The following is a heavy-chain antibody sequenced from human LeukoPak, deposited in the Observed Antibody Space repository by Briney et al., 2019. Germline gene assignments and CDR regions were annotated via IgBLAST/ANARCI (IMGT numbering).Heavy chain of an antibody. J-gene: IGHJ6*03. CDR1: GYTFTSYY. Sequence: ASVKVSCKASGYTFTSYYMHWVRQAPGQGLEWMGIINPSGGSTSYAQKFQGRVTMTRDTSTSTVYMELSSLRSEDTAVYYCARGLSLLWFGEWDYYYMDVWGKGTTVTVSS. D-gene: IGHD3-10*01. V-gene: IGHV1-46*01. CDR2: INPSGGST. CDR3: ARGLSLLWFGEWDYYYMDV.